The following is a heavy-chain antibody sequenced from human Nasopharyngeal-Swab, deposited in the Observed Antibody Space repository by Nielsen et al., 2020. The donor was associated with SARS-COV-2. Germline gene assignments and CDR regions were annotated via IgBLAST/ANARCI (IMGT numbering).Heavy chain of an antibody. D-gene: IGHD3-16*01. J-gene: IGHJ4*02. CDR1: GFVFSIYG. CDR2: ISSRSSNI. V-gene: IGHV3-21*01. Sequence: GESLKISCAASGFVFSIYGMNWVRQAPGKGLEWVSSISSRSSNIYYADSVKGRFTISRDNAKNSLYLQMNSLRAEDTAVYYCARDIGGGRYGSDYWGQGTLVTV. CDR3: ARDIGGGRYGSDY.